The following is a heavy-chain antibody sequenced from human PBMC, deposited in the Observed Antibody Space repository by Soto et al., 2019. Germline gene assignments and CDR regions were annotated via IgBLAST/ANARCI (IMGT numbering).Heavy chain of an antibody. CDR2: IYHSGST. V-gene: IGHV4-30-2*01. J-gene: IGHJ4*02. D-gene: IGHD1-1*01. Sequence: QLQLQESGSGLVKPSQTLSLTCAVSGGSISSGGYSWSWIRQPPGKGLEWIGYIYHSGSTYYNPSLKRRATRSVDRAKNQFSLKLSSVPAADTAVYYCARGNPVPLDYWGQGTLVTVSS. CDR3: ARGNPVPLDY. CDR1: GGSISSGGYS.